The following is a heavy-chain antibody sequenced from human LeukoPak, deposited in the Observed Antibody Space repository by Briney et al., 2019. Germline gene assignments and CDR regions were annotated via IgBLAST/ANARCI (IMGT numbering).Heavy chain of an antibody. Sequence: GGSLRLSCAASGFTFSSYSMNWVRQAPGKGLEWVSYSSSSGSTIYYADSVKGRFTISRDNAKNSLYLQMSSLRAEDTAVYHCAELGITMIGGVWGKGTTVTISS. CDR2: SSSSGSTI. D-gene: IGHD3-10*02. CDR3: AELGITMIGGV. J-gene: IGHJ6*04. V-gene: IGHV3-48*04. CDR1: GFTFSSYS.